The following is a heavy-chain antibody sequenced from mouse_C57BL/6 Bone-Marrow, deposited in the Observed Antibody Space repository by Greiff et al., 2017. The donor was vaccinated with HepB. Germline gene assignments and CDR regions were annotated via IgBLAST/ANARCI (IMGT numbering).Heavy chain of an antibody. V-gene: IGHV6-3*01. J-gene: IGHJ2*01. CDR3: TKIYYYGSKDC. D-gene: IGHD1-1*01. CDR1: GFTFSNYW. CDR2: IRLKSDNYAT. Sequence: EVMLVESGGGLVQPGGSMKLSCVASGFTFSNYWMNWVRQSPEKGLEWVAQIRLKSDNYATHYAESVKGRFTISRDDSKSSVYLQMNNLRAEDTGIYYCTKIYYYGSKDCWGQGTTLSVSS.